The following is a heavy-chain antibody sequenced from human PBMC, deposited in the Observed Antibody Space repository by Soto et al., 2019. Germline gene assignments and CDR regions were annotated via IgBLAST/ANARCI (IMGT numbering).Heavy chain of an antibody. V-gene: IGHV3-11*01. CDR2: ISSSGSTI. CDR1: GFTFSDYY. CDR3: ARRLFYYYYMDV. J-gene: IGHJ6*03. Sequence: GGSLRLSCAASGFTFSDYYMSWIRQAPGKGLEWVSYISSSGSTIYYADSVEGRFTISRDNAKNSLYLQMNSLRAEDTAVHYCARRLFYYYYMDVWGKGTTVTVSS.